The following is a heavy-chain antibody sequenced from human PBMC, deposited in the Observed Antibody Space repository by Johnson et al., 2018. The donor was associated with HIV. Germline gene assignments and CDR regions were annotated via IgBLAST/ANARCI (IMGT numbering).Heavy chain of an antibody. CDR3: ASDSSGYDERGEKDAFDI. CDR2: ISYDGSNK. J-gene: IGHJ3*02. D-gene: IGHD3-22*01. CDR1: GFTFSSYA. Sequence: QMLLVESGGGVVQPGRSLRLSCAASGFTFSSYAMHWVRQAPGKGLEWVAVISYDGSNKYYADSVKGRFTISRDNSKNTLYLQMNSLRAEDTAVYYCASDSSGYDERGEKDAFDIWGQGTMVTVSS. V-gene: IGHV3-30*04.